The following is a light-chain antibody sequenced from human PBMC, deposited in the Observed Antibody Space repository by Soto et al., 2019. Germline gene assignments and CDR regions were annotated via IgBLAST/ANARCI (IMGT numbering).Light chain of an antibody. CDR3: QQDGSSPIT. J-gene: IGKJ5*01. CDR1: QSVSSY. V-gene: IGKV3D-20*01. CDR2: DAS. Sequence: ETASRQSPANLSLSQGERATLSCRASQSVSSYVAWYQHRPGLAPRLLIHDASSRATGIPDRFSGTKSGTDFTLTIRRLEPEDAAVYYCQQDGSSPITFGQGTRLEIK.